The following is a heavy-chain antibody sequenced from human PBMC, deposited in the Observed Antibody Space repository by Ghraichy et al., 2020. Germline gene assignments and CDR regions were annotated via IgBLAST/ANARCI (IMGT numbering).Heavy chain of an antibody. V-gene: IGHV4-59*01. J-gene: IGHJ4*02. CDR2: IYYSGST. CDR1: GGSISSYY. D-gene: IGHD3-22*01. Sequence: SQTLSLTCTVSGGSISSYYWSWIRQPPGKGLEWIGYIYYSGSTNYNPSLKSRVTISVDTSKNQFSLKLSSVTAADTAVYYCARGGEFYYDSSGSSGPSDYWGQGTLVTVSS. CDR3: ARGGEFYYDSSGSSGPSDY.